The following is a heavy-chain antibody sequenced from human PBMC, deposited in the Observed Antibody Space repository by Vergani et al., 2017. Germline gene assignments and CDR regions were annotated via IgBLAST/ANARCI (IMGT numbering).Heavy chain of an antibody. Sequence: EVMLVQSGAEVKKPGESLTISCKYSESSFISNEIAWVRQMSGKGLQWMGNINPIDSKIAYSPSFQGQAIMSLDKSITTAYLQWRSLKASDTATYFCASGGHGSENGGALQLWGQGTNITVSS. CDR1: ESSFISNE. CDR3: ASGGHGSENGGALQL. V-gene: IGHV5-51*03. J-gene: IGHJ3*01. D-gene: IGHD3-10*01. CDR2: INPIDSKI.